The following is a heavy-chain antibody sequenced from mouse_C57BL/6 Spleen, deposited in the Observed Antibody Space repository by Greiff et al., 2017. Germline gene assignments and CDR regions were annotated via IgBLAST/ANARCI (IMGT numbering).Heavy chain of an antibody. J-gene: IGHJ2*01. V-gene: IGHV3-6*01. Sequence: EVQRVESGPGLVKPSQSLSLTCSVTGYSITSGYYWNWIRQFPGNKLEWMGYISYDGSNNYNPSLKNRISITRDTSKNQFFLKLNSVTTEDTATYYCARDRYYYGTLDYWGQGTTLTVSS. CDR1: GYSITSGYY. CDR2: ISYDGSN. CDR3: ARDRYYYGTLDY. D-gene: IGHD1-1*01.